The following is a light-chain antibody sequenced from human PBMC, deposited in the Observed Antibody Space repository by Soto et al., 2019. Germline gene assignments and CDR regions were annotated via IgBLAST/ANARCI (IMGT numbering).Light chain of an antibody. Sequence: QSALTQPPSASGSPGQSVTISCTGTSSDGGGYNYVSWYQQYPGRAPKLMIYEVTKRPSGVPDRFSRSKSGNTASLTVSGLQAEDEADYSCSSYAASNNFYFVFGGGTKLTVL. CDR2: EVT. J-gene: IGLJ3*02. CDR1: SSDGGGYNY. CDR3: SSYAASNNFYFV. V-gene: IGLV2-8*01.